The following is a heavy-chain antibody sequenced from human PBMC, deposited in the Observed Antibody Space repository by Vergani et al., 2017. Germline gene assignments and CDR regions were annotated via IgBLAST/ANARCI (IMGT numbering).Heavy chain of an antibody. CDR3: TTDLAAPSPPDGRDYFDH. CDR2: IKSQVDGGTT. CDR1: GFTFSHTW. D-gene: IGHD2-21*01. J-gene: IGHJ4*02. V-gene: IGHV3-15*05. Sequence: EVHLVESGGSVVKPGGSLRLSCAASGFTFSHTWMSWLRQSPGKGLEWLGRIKSQVDGGTTGFATPVKARFTISRDDSRNTLYLDVISLETEDTAVYYCTTDLAAPSPPDGRDYFDHWGQGTLVTVSS.